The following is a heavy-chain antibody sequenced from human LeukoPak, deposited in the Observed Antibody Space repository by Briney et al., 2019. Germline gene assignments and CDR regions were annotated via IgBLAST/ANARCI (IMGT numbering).Heavy chain of an antibody. CDR2: IYSGGST. J-gene: IGHJ3*02. D-gene: IGHD6-19*01. Sequence: GGSLRLSCAASGFTFSTFAMSWVRQAPGKGLEWVSVIYSGGSTYYADSVKGRFTISRDNSKNTLYLQMNSLRAEDTAVYYCARDVNAGYSSGYAFDIWGQGTMVTVSS. V-gene: IGHV3-66*01. CDR3: ARDVNAGYSSGYAFDI. CDR1: GFTFSTFA.